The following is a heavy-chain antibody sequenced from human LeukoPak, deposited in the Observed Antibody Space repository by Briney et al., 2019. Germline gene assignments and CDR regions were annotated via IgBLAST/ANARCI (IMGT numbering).Heavy chain of an antibody. CDR1: GFTFRSHA. D-gene: IGHD6-13*01. V-gene: IGHV3-23*01. J-gene: IGHJ4*02. Sequence: GGSLRLSCVGSGFTFRSHAMSWVRQAPEKGLEFVSGIYENGGTTYYADSVKGRFTISRDNSENTLHLQMNSLRAEDTAVYYCAREPSFRYSSTGYFDFWGQGTLVTVSS. CDR3: AREPSFRYSSTGYFDF. CDR2: IYENGGTT.